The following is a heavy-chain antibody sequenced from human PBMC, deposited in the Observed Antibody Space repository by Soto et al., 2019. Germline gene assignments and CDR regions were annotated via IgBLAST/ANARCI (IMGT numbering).Heavy chain of an antibody. J-gene: IGHJ4*02. CDR3: ARDVFSEDYYDSSGYYYY. CDR1: GFTFSSYS. D-gene: IGHD3-22*01. V-gene: IGHV3-21*01. CDR2: ISSSSSYI. Sequence: GGSLRLSCAASGFTFSSYSMNWVRQAPGKGLEWVSSISSSSSYIYYADSVKGRFTISRDNAKNSLYLQMNSLRAEDTAVYYCARDVFSEDYYDSSGYYYYWGQGTLVTVSS.